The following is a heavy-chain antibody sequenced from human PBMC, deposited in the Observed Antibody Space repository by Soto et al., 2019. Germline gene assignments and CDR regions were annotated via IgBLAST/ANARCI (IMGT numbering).Heavy chain of an antibody. D-gene: IGHD4-4*01. V-gene: IGHV1-8*01. CDR2: MNPNSGNT. J-gene: IGHJ4*02. CDR3: ARGEDYSNYVVRY. Sequence: QVQLVQSGAEVKKPGASVKVSCKASGYTFPSYDINWVRQATGQGLEWMGWMNPNSGNTGYAQKFQGRVTMTRNTSRSTAYMERSSLRSEDTAVYYCARGEDYSNYVVRYWGQGTLVTVSS. CDR1: GYTFPSYD.